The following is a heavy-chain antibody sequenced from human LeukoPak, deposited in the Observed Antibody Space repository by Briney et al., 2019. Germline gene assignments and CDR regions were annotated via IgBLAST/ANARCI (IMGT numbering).Heavy chain of an antibody. CDR3: ARDRGSGSWDFDY. CDR2: INPYNGDT. J-gene: IGHJ4*02. V-gene: IGHV1-18*01. CDR1: GYTFTTYG. D-gene: IGHD3-10*01. Sequence: GASVTVSCKASGYTFTTYGISWVRQAPGQGVEWMGWINPYNGDTNYAQKLQGRVTMTTGTSTSTAYMELRSLRSDDTAVYYCARDRGSGSWDFDYWGQGTLVTVSS.